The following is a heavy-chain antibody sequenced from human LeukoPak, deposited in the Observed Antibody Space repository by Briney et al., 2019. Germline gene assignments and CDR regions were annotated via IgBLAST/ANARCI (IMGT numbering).Heavy chain of an antibody. J-gene: IGHJ4*02. CDR3: AKDSRGYSTKNRQFDY. Sequence: GGSLRLSCAASGFTFSSYAMRWVRQAPGKGLEWVSAISGSGGSTYYADSVKGRFTISRDNSKNTLYLQMNSLRAEDTAVYYCAKDSRGYSTKNRQFDYWGQGTLVTVSS. CDR1: GFTFSSYA. CDR2: ISGSGGST. V-gene: IGHV3-23*01. D-gene: IGHD2-15*01.